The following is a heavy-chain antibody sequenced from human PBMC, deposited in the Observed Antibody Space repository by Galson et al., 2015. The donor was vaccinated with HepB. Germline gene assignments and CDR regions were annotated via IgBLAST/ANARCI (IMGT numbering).Heavy chain of an antibody. CDR1: GFTFSSYS. V-gene: IGHV3-48*02. D-gene: IGHD2-2*01. Sequence: SLRLSCAASGFTFSSYSMNWVRQAPGKGLEWVSYISSSSSTIYYADSVKGRFTISRDNAKNSLYLQMNSLRDEDTAVYYCARMLIHKYCSSTSCYVGECWFDPWGQGTLVTVSS. CDR2: ISSSSSTI. J-gene: IGHJ5*02. CDR3: ARMLIHKYCSSTSCYVGECWFDP.